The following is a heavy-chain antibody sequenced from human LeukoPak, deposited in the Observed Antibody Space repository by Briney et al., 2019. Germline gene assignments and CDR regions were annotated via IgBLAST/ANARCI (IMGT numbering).Heavy chain of an antibody. V-gene: IGHV4-59*01. CDR1: GDSISSYY. Sequence: PSETLSLTCTVSGDSISSYYWSWIRQPPGKGLEWIGYIYNSGTKYNPSLKSRVTISVDTSKNQFSLKLTSVTAADTAVYYCARVSSSGQWLVPLDYWGQGTLVTVSS. D-gene: IGHD6-19*01. J-gene: IGHJ4*02. CDR2: IYNSGT. CDR3: ARVSSSGQWLVPLDY.